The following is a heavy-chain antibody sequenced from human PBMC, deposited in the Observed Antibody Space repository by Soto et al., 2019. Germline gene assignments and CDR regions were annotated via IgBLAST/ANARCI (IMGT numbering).Heavy chain of an antibody. V-gene: IGHV4-61*08. CDR1: GGSISSGGYY. CDR3: ARWRWRWTRYCSSTSCPEYYFDY. J-gene: IGHJ4*02. D-gene: IGHD2-2*01. Sequence: PSETLSLTCTVSGGSISSGGYYWSWIRQHPGKGLEWIGYIYYSGSTNYNPSLKSRVTISVDTSKNQFSLKLSSVTAADTAVYYCARWRWRWTRYCSSTSCPEYYFDYWGQGTLVTVSS. CDR2: IYYSGST.